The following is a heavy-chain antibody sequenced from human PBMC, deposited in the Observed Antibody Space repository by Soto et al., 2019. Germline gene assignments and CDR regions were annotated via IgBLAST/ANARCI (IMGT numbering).Heavy chain of an antibody. J-gene: IGHJ4*02. V-gene: IGHV1-8*01. CDR3: ARRKERSGPHYFDY. CDR1: GYTFTTYD. Sequence: ASVKVSCKASGYTFTTYDIHWVRQATGQGLEWMGWMSPHNGNTGFAQKFRGRVTIDRNTSISTAYMELSGLGSEDTAVYYCARRKERSGPHYFDYWGQGTLVNVSS. D-gene: IGHD6-25*01. CDR2: MSPHNGNT.